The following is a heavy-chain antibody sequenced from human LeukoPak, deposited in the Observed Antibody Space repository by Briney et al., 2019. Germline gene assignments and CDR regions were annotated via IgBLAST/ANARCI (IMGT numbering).Heavy chain of an antibody. D-gene: IGHD6-13*01. J-gene: IGHJ4*02. CDR3: ARDSPAAGELDY. V-gene: IGHV3-21*01. CDR2: ISSSSSYI. Sequence: PGGSLRLSCAASGFTFSSYSMNWVRPAPGKGLEWVSSISSSSSYIYYADSVKGRFTISRDNAKNSLYLQMNSLRAEDTAVYYCARDSPAAGELDYWGQGTLVTVSS. CDR1: GFTFSSYS.